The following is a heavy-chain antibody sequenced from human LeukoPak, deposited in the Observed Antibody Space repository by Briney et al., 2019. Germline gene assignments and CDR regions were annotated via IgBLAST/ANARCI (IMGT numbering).Heavy chain of an antibody. CDR2: ISPDGIYI. CDR1: GFTFSNYA. V-gene: IGHV3-23*01. J-gene: IGHJ4*02. CDR3: ASQRHHRVAVAGSFDY. Sequence: HPGGSLRLSCAASGFTFSNYAMSWVRQTPGTGLKWLSAISPDGIYIYYADSVKGRFTTSRDNSKNTLYLQMNSLRAEDTAVYFCASQRHHRVAVAGSFDYWGQGTLVSVSP. D-gene: IGHD6-19*01.